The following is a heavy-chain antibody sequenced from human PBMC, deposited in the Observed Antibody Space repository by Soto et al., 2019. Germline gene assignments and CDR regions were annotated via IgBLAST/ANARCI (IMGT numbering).Heavy chain of an antibody. J-gene: IGHJ4*02. CDR1: GYTFTGYY. V-gene: IGHV1-2*04. CDR3: ARGPRITIFGVVIISDY. D-gene: IGHD3-3*01. Sequence: GASVKVSCKASGYTFTGYYMHWVRQAPGQGLEWMGWINPNSGGTNYAQKFQGWDTMTRDTSISTAYMELSRLRSDDTAVYYCARGPRITIFGVVIISDYWGQGTLVTVSS. CDR2: INPNSGGT.